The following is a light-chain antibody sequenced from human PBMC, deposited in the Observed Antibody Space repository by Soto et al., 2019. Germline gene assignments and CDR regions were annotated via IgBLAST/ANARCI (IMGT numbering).Light chain of an antibody. J-gene: IGKJ4*01. CDR1: QSVSSN. CDR2: GAS. V-gene: IGKV3-15*01. Sequence: EIVMTQSPATLSVSPGERATLSCRASQSVSSNLAWYQQKPGQAPTLLIYGASTRATGIPARFSGSGSGTEFPLTISRLQSEDFAVYYCQQYNTWPPLTFGGGTKVEIK. CDR3: QQYNTWPPLT.